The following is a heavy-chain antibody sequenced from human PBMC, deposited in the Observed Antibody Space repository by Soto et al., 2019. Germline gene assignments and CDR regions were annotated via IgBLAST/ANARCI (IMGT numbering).Heavy chain of an antibody. V-gene: IGHV4-59*01. J-gene: IGHJ5*02. CDR3: AREGITGTSPWFDP. D-gene: IGHD1-20*01. CDR1: GGSISSYY. CDR2: IYYSGST. Sequence: SETLSLTCTVSGGSISSYYWSWIRQPPGKGLEWIGYIYYSGSTNYNPSLKSRVTISVDTSKNQFSLKLSSVTAADTAVYYCAREGITGTSPWFDPWGQGTLVTVSS.